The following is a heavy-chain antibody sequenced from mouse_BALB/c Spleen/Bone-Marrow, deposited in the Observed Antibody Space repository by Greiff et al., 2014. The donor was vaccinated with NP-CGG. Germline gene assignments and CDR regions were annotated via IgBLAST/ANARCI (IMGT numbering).Heavy chain of an antibody. CDR3: ARELLYGNYSDY. D-gene: IGHD2-1*01. J-gene: IGHJ2*01. V-gene: IGHV1-54*01. Sequence: QVQLQQSGAELVRPGTSVKVSCKASGYAFTNYLIEWVKQRPGQGLEWIGVINPGSGGTNYNEKFKGKATLTADKSSSTAYMQLSSLTSDDSAVYFCARELLYGNYSDYWGQGTTLTVPS. CDR2: INPGSGGT. CDR1: GYAFTNYL.